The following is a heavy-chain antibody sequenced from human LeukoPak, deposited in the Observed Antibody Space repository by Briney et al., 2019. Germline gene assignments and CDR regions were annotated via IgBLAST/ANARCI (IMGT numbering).Heavy chain of an antibody. D-gene: IGHD6-13*01. Sequence: SCKASGYTFTGYYMHWVRQAPGKGLEWVAVISYDGNNKYYADSVRGRFTVSRDNSKNTLYLQMNSLRPEDTAVYYCARGSYSSSWYCDYWGQGTLVTVSS. J-gene: IGHJ4*02. CDR2: ISYDGNNK. V-gene: IGHV3-30-3*01. CDR1: GYTFTGYY. CDR3: ARGSYSSSWYCDY.